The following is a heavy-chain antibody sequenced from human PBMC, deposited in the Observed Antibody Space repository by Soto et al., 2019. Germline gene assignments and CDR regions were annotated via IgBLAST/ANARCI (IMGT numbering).Heavy chain of an antibody. J-gene: IGHJ6*01. CDR2: INPNSGGT. D-gene: IGHD3-10*02. Sequence: GASVKVSCKASGYTFTGYYMHWVRQAPGQGLEWMGWINPNSGGTNYAQKFQGWVTMTRDTSISTAYMELSRLRSDDTAVYYCARATPDCSGSHPPVYYYRMVVRGQGSTVTVSS. V-gene: IGHV1-2*04. CDR3: ARATPDCSGSHPPVYYYRMVV. CDR1: GYTFTGYY.